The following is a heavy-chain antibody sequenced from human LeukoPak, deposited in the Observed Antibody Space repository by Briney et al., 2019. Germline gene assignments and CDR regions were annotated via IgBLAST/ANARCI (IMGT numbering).Heavy chain of an antibody. CDR3: ARGGTWELSVVYFDY. D-gene: IGHD1-26*01. CDR1: GLTFSSYT. Sequence: GGSLRLSCAASGLTFSSYTMNWVRQAPGKGLEWVSYISGSSSTIYYADSVKGRFTISRDNAKNSLYLQMNSLRDEDTAVYYCARGGTWELSVVYFDYWGQGALVTVSS. J-gene: IGHJ4*02. V-gene: IGHV3-48*02. CDR2: ISGSSSTI.